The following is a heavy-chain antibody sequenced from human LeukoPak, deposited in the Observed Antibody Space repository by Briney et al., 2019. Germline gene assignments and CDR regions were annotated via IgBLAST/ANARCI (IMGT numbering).Heavy chain of an antibody. CDR2: INQHGSEN. V-gene: IGHV3-7*01. Sequence: GGSLRLSCAASGFTLSNYWMSWVRQAPGKGLEWVANINQHGSENYYVDSVRGRFTISRDNAQNSLYLQMNSLRAEDTAVYYCARATYYDSSGYWGYCFDYWGQGTLVTVSS. CDR1: GFTLSNYW. D-gene: IGHD3-22*01. J-gene: IGHJ4*02. CDR3: ARATYYDSSGYWGYCFDY.